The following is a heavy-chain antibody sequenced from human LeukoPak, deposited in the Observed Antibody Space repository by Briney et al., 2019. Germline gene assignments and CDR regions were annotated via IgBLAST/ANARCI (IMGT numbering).Heavy chain of an antibody. J-gene: IGHJ6*02. CDR3: AMSIVTYYYYGMDV. D-gene: IGHD1-26*01. V-gene: IGHV4-30-4*01. Sequence: PSQTLSLTCTVSGGSISSGDHYWSWIRQPPGKGLEWIGYIYYSGSTYYNPSLKSRVTISVDTSKNQFSLKLSSVTAADTAVYYCAMSIVTYYYYGMDVWGQGTTVTVSS. CDR1: GGSISSGDHY. CDR2: IYYSGST.